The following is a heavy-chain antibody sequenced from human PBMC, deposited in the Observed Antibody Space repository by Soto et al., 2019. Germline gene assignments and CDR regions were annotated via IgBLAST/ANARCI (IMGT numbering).Heavy chain of an antibody. Sequence: EVPLLESGGGLVQPGGSLRLSCAASGFTFSSYAMSWVRQAPGKRLEWVSAISGSAGSTYYADSVKGRFTISRDNSKNPLNLHMNSLRAEDTAVYYCANPQYLGDGYNHFDYWGQGSLVTVSS. V-gene: IGHV3-23*01. CDR3: ANPQYLGDGYNHFDY. CDR1: GFTFSSYA. CDR2: ISGSAGST. J-gene: IGHJ4*02. D-gene: IGHD5-12*01.